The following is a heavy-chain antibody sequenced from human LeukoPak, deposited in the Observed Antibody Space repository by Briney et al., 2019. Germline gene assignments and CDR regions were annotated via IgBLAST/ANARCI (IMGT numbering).Heavy chain of an antibody. D-gene: IGHD5-24*01. Sequence: SETLSLACTVSGGSISSYYWSWIRQPPGKGLEWIGSIYYSGSTNYNPSLKSRVTISVDTSKNQFSLKLSSVTAADTAVYYCARDRGGDGYNDYYFDYWGERTLVTVSS. J-gene: IGHJ4*02. V-gene: IGHV4-59*01. CDR1: GGSISSYY. CDR2: IYYSGST. CDR3: ARDRGGDGYNDYYFDY.